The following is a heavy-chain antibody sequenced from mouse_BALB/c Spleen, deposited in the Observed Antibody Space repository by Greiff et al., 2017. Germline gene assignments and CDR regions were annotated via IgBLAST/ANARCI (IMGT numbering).Heavy chain of an antibody. J-gene: IGHJ2*01. Sequence: EVKLMESGGGLVKPGGSLKLSCAASGFTFSDYYMYWVRQTPEKRLEWVATISDGGSYTYYPDSVKGRFTISRDNAKNNLYLQMSSLKSEDTAMYYCARGYRGYFDYWGQGTTLTVSS. CDR1: GFTFSDYY. CDR3: ARGYRGYFDY. CDR2: ISDGGSYT. D-gene: IGHD2-14*01. V-gene: IGHV5-4*02.